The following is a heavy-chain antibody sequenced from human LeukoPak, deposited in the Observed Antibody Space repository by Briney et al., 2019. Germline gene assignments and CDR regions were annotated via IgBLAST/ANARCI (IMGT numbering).Heavy chain of an antibody. J-gene: IGHJ5*01. CDR2: INSDGYSI. CDR1: GFTFSGYW. Sequence: RAGGSLRLSCAASGFTFSGYWMHWVRQAPGKGLVWVSRINSDGYSITYADSVKGRFTISRDNAKNTLYLQMNSLIAEDTAVYFCARAGYSSGFDSWGQGTLVTVSS. V-gene: IGHV3-74*03. D-gene: IGHD6-19*01. CDR3: ARAGYSSGFDS.